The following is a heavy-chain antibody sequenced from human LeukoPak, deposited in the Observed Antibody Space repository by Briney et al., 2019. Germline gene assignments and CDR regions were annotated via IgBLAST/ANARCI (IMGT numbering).Heavy chain of an antibody. CDR2: ISSSSSSTI. J-gene: IGHJ4*02. CDR3: ARAQYYSDSTGYYYLHY. CDR1: GFTFSSYH. D-gene: IGHD3-22*01. Sequence: GVLRLSCVGSGFTFSSYHMNWVRQAPGKGLEWVSYISSSSSSTIYYADSVKGRFTISRDNAKNSLYLQTNSLRAEDTAVYYCARAQYYSDSTGYYYLHYWGQGTLVTVSS. V-gene: IGHV3-48*01.